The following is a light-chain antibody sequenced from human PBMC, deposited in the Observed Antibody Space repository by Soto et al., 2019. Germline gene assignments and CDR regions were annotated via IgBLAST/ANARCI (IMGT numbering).Light chain of an antibody. CDR2: GNS. Sequence: QAVLTQPTSVSGAPGQRVTISCTGSSSNIGAGYDVHWYQQLPGTAPKLLIYGNSNRPSGVPDRFSGSKSGTSASLAITGLQAEYEADYYCQSYDSSLSVVFGGGTKVTVL. CDR1: SSNIGAGYD. CDR3: QSYDSSLSVV. V-gene: IGLV1-40*01. J-gene: IGLJ2*01.